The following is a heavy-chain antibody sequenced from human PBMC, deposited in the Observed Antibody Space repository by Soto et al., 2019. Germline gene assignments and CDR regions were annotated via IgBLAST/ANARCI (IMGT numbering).Heavy chain of an antibody. D-gene: IGHD2-2*01. V-gene: IGHV1-18*04. CDR2: VSGNNGAS. J-gene: IGHJ5*01. CDR3: VRDQKYFRVNGNWFDS. CDR1: GYTSADFG. Sequence: SVKVSCKASGYTSADFGISWVRQAPGQGLEWMGWVSGNNGASNPAPKVQGRITMTLDTSTGVSYMALRSLRSDDTAIYYCVRDQKYFRVNGNWFDSWGQGTLVTVSS.